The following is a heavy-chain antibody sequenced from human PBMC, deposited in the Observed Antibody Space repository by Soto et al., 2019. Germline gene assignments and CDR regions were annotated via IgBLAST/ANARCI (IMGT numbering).Heavy chain of an antibody. CDR2: ISTSSTYI. CDR3: AKGGTHLDY. Sequence: EVQLAESGGGLVKPGGSLTLSCTVSAFTFSSWTMNWVRQAPGKGLEWVSSISTSSTYIYYADSVKGRFTISRDNAKDSLYLNMNNLRADDTAVYYCAKGGTHLDYWGQGTLLTVSS. V-gene: IGHV3-21*02. D-gene: IGHD1-1*01. J-gene: IGHJ4*02. CDR1: AFTFSSWT.